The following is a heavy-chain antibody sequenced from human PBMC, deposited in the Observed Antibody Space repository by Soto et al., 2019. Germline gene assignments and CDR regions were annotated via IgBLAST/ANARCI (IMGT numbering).Heavy chain of an antibody. CDR3: VRDWNHGDFDY. Sequence: SVKVSFKASGGTFSSYAISWVRQAPGQGLEWMGGIIPIFGTANYADSVKGRFTISRDNSRSTVALQMNSPTSDDTAVYYCVRDWNHGDFDYWGHGTPVTVSS. CDR2: IIPIFGTA. D-gene: IGHD1-1*01. CDR1: GGTFSSYA. V-gene: IGHV1-69*05. J-gene: IGHJ4*01.